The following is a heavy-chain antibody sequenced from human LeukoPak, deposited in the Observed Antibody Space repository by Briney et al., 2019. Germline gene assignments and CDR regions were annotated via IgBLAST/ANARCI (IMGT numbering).Heavy chain of an antibody. V-gene: IGHV3-9*02. CDR3: AKDSSSWSIIYYFNY. D-gene: IGHD6-13*01. J-gene: IGHJ4*02. CDR1: GFTSDDYA. CDR2: ISWNSGSI. Sequence: PGRSLRLSCAASGFTSDDYAMHWVRHAPGKGLEWVSSISWNSGSIGYADSVKGRFTISRDNANNSLYLQMNSLRAEDTAFYYCAKDSSSWSIIYYFNYWGQGTLVTVSS.